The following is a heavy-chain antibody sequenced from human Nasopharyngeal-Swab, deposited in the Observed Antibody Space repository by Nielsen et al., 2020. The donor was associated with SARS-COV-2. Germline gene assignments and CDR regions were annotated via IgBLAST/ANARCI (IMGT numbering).Heavy chain of an antibody. CDR1: GFTFSSYS. Sequence: GGSLRLSCAASGFTFSSYSMNWVRQAPGKGLEWVSYITSSSATKYYADSVKGRFTVSRDNAKNLLYLQMSSMRDEDTAVYYCAREFEATGATYLDSWGLGTLVTVSS. CDR3: AREFEATGATYLDS. D-gene: IGHD1-26*01. V-gene: IGHV3-48*02. CDR2: ITSSSATK. J-gene: IGHJ4*02.